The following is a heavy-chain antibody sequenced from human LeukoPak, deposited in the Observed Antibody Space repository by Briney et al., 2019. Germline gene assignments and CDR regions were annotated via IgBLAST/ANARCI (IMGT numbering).Heavy chain of an antibody. CDR1: GYTFTGYY. CDR3: AAHTAMAAY. J-gene: IGHJ4*02. CDR2: INPNSGGA. V-gene: IGHV1-2*02. D-gene: IGHD5-18*01. Sequence: ASVKVSCKASGYTFTGYYMHWVRQAPGQGLEWMGWINPNSGGANYAQKFQGRVTMTRDTSISTAHMELSRLRSDDTAVYYCAAHTAMAAYWGQGTLVTVSS.